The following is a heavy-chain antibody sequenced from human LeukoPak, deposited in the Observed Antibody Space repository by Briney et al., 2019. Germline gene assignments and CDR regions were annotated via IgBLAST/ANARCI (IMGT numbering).Heavy chain of an antibody. J-gene: IGHJ4*02. D-gene: IGHD3-22*01. V-gene: IGHV4-61*08. CDR3: AATYYYDRSGYSVFDY. CDR2: IYYSGGT. Sequence: SETLSLTCTVSPVAVTSGGYYWSWIRQPPGKGLEWIGYIYYSGGTNYNPSLKSRVAISVDTSENQFSLSLSSVTAADTALYFCAATYYYDRSGYSVFDYWGQGTLVTVST. CDR1: PVAVTSGGYY.